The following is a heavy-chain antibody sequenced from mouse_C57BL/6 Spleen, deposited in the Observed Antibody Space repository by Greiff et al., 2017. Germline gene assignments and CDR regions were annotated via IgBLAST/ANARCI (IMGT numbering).Heavy chain of an antibody. CDR2: INPYNGDT. CDR1: GYSFTGYF. V-gene: IGHV1-20*01. J-gene: IGHJ4*01. CDR3: ARGVTNYYGGSPDAMDD. Sequence: VQLKESGPELVKPGDSVKISCKASGYSFTGYFMNWVMQSHGKSLEWIGRINPYNGDTFYNQKFKGKATLTVDKSSSTANMELRSLTAEDSAVYYCARGVTNYYGGSPDAMDDWGKGTSVTVSS. D-gene: IGHD1-1*01.